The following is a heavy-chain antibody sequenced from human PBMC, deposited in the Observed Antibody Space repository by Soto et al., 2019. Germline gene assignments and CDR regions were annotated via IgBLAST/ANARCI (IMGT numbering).Heavy chain of an antibody. Sequence: GGSLRLSCAASGFTFSSYGMHWVRQAPGKGLEWVAIISYDGNDKYFADSVKGRFTISRDNSKNTLYLQMNSLRAEDTAVYYCAKDYSSTYYGLDYWGQGTLVTVSS. CDR3: AKDYSSTYYGLDY. J-gene: IGHJ4*02. D-gene: IGHD6-13*01. CDR2: ISYDGNDK. CDR1: GFTFSSYG. V-gene: IGHV3-30*18.